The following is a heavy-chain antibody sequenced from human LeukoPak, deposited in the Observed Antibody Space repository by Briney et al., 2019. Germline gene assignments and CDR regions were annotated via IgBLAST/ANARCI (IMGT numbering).Heavy chain of an antibody. CDR1: GFTFSNAW. D-gene: IGHD3-22*01. V-gene: IGHV3-15*05. J-gene: IGHJ4*02. CDR3: ILTYYYDSSGYLEDY. Sequence: PGGSLRLSCAASGFTFSNAWMSWVRQAPGKGLEWVSRIKSKTDGGTTDYAAPVKGRFTISRDDSKNTLYLQMNSLKTEDTAVYYCILTYYYDSSGYLEDYWGQGTLVTVSS. CDR2: IKSKTDGGTT.